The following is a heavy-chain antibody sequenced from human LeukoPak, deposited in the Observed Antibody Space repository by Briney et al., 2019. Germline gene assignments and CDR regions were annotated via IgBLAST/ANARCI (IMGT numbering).Heavy chain of an antibody. CDR1: GYTFTTYG. J-gene: IGHJ4*02. Sequence: ASVKVSCKASGYTFTTYGISGVRQSPRQGLEWMGRISAYNDNTNYAQKLQGRVTMTTDTSTSTAYMELRSVRSDDTAVYYCARDRGGSYWYYWGQGTLVTVSS. D-gene: IGHD1-26*01. V-gene: IGHV1-18*01. CDR2: ISAYNDNT. CDR3: ARDRGGSYWYY.